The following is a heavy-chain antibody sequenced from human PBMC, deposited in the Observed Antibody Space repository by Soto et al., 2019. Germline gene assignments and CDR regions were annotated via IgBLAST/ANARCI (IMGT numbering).Heavy chain of an antibody. J-gene: IGHJ3*01. D-gene: IGHD1-1*01. Sequence: DVQLVESGGGLIQPGESLRLSCAAFGLTISGKKYVAWVRHAPGKGLEWVSALYDVDGSFYADSVTGRFTTSSDSSKTTVYLQMNDLRPDDTAVYYCATWHEREPAFDVWGQGTTVTISS. CDR2: LYDVDGS. CDR3: ATWHEREPAFDV. CDR1: GLTISGKKY. V-gene: IGHV3-53*01.